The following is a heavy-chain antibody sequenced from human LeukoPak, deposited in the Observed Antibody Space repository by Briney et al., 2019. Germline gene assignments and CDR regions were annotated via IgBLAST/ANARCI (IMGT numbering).Heavy chain of an antibody. CDR1: GFTFSSYW. CDR3: VRGVGGLAN. CDR2: INNDGSQT. V-gene: IGHV3-74*01. D-gene: IGHD3-10*01. Sequence: GGSLRLSCAASGFTFSSYWVHWVRQPPGKGLVWVSHINNDGSQTTYADSVKGRLTLSRDNAKNTVYLQMNTLRPEDTAVYYCVRGVGGLANWGQGTLVTVSS. J-gene: IGHJ4*02.